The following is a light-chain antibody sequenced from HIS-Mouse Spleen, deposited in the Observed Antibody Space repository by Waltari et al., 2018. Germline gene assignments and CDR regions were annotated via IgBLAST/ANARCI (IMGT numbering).Light chain of an antibody. CDR3: QQYYSYPWT. V-gene: IGKV1-8*01. J-gene: IGKJ1*01. CDR2: AAS. Sequence: AIRMTQSPSSFSASTGGRVTITCRARQGISSYLAWYQQKPGKAPKLLIYAASTLQSGVPSRFSGSGSGTDFTLTISCLQSEDFATYYCQQYYSYPWTFGQGTKVEIK. CDR1: QGISSY.